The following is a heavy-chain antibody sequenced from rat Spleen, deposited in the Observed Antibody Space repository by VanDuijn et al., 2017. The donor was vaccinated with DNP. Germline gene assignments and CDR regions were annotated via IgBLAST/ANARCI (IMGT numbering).Heavy chain of an antibody. CDR1: GFNFNDHW. D-gene: IGHD1-4*01. Sequence: EVQLVESGGGLVQPGRSLKLSCAASGFNFNDHWMTWIRQAPGKGLEWVASITKTGDGSYYSDSVKGRFSISRDNTKSTLYLQMDSLRSDDTATYYCAGRPPPTRGPFDYWGQGIMVTVSS. CDR3: AGRPPPTRGPFDY. CDR2: ITKTGDGS. V-gene: IGHV5-31*01. J-gene: IGHJ2*01.